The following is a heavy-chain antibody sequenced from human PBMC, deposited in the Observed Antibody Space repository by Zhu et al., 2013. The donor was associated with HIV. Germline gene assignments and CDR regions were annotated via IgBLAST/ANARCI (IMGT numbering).Heavy chain of an antibody. CDR2: IIPIFGTA. CDR3: AVTYSNYEQGGNYYYYGMDV. J-gene: IGHJ6*02. Sequence: QVQLVQSGAEVKKPGSSVKVSCKASGGTFSSYAISWVRQAPGQGLEWMGGIIPIFGTANYAQKFQGRVTITADKSTSTAYMELSSLRSEDTAVYYCAVTYSNYEQGGNYYYYGMDVWGQGTTVTVSS. V-gene: IGHV1-69*06. CDR1: GGTFSSYA. D-gene: IGHD4-4*01.